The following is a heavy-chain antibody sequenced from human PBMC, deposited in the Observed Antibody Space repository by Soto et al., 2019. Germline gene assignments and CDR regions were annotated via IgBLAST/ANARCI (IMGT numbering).Heavy chain of an antibody. J-gene: IGHJ1*01. CDR2: IYHTGTT. CDR3: AIVIKYRRRRRDTCFPY. V-gene: IGHV4-30-2*01. D-gene: IGHD3-16*02. CDR1: AGFLNSCRDL. Sequence: VSAGFLNSCRDLVTCLRHPPRKGLEWIGYIYHTGTTYYNMSLKSRVIISVDRSKNQFSLKLSSVTAADTAVYYCAIVIKYRRRRRDTCFPYWGHG.